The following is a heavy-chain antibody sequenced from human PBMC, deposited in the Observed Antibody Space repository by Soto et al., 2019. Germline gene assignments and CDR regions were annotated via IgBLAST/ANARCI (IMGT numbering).Heavy chain of an antibody. D-gene: IGHD5-18*01. V-gene: IGHV4-61*01. CDR1: GGSVSSASYY. J-gene: IGHJ4*02. CDR3: AREERGYSYGLGDSW. CDR2: ICDFGTT. Sequence: QVQLQESGPGLVKPSETLSLTCNVSGGSVSSASYYWNWIRQPPGKGLEWLGHICDFGTTKYNPSLKSRVTISVDTSKNQFSLRLTSVTAADTAVYYCAREERGYSYGLGDSWWGQGTLVTVSS.